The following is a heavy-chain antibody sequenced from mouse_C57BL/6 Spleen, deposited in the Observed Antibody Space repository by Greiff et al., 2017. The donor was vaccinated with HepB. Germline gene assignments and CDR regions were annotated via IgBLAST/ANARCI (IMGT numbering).Heavy chain of an antibody. D-gene: IGHD2-1*01. J-gene: IGHJ4*01. Sequence: EVQLVESGGGLVQPGGSLSLSCAASGFTFTDYYMSWVRQPPGKAFEWLGFIRNKANGYTTEYSASWKGRFTISRDNSQSILYLQMNALRAEDSATYYCARYSNYDAMDYWGQGTSVTVSS. CDR1: GFTFTDYY. V-gene: IGHV7-3*01. CDR3: ARYSNYDAMDY. CDR2: IRNKANGYTT.